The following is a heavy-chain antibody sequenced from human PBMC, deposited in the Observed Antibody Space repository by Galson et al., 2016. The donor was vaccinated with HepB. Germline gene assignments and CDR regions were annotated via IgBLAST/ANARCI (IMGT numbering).Heavy chain of an antibody. D-gene: IGHD6-13*01. J-gene: IGHJ4*02. Sequence: SLRLSCAASGFSLGNYWMNWARQAPGKGLEWVPVIYSRGSAHYADSVKGRFTISRDNSKNTLYLQMNSLKAEDTAVYYCARDWGSSWCLHWGQGTLVIVSS. CDR3: ARDWGSSWCLH. V-gene: IGHV3-66*01. CDR2: IYSRGSA. CDR1: GFSLGNYW.